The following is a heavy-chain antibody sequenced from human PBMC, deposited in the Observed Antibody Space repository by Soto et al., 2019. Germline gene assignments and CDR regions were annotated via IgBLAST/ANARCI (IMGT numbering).Heavy chain of an antibody. D-gene: IGHD6-13*01. CDR1: GFTFSSYA. CDR3: AKKPAAAGNYYYYYGIDV. CDR2: ISGSGGST. Sequence: GGSLRLSCAASGFTFSSYAMSWVRQAPGKGLEWVSAISGSGGSTYYADSVKGRFTISRDNSKNTLYLQMNSLRAEDTAVYYCAKKPAAAGNYYYYYGIDVWGQGTTVTVSS. V-gene: IGHV3-23*01. J-gene: IGHJ6*02.